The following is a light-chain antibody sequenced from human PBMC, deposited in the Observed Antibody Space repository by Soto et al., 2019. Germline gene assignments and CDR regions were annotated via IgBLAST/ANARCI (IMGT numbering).Light chain of an antibody. V-gene: IGKV1-5*03. Sequence: DIKLTQSPSTLSASVRDRVTITCRASQSISSWLAWYQQKPGKAPNLLIYKASTLESGVPSRFSGSGSGTEFTLTISSVQPDDFATYYCQQYKSYPLTFGGGTKVDIK. CDR2: KAS. CDR1: QSISSW. J-gene: IGKJ4*01. CDR3: QQYKSYPLT.